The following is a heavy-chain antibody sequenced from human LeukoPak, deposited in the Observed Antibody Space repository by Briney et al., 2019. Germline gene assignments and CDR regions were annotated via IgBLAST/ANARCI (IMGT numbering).Heavy chain of an antibody. Sequence: GGSLRHSCAASGFTFSSYWMHWVRQAPGKGLVWVSRINSDGSSIMYADSVKGRFTISRDNARNTLYLQMNSLRAEDTAVYYCAKDYRLLRYFDWLLWLDYWGQGTLVTVSS. J-gene: IGHJ4*02. D-gene: IGHD3-9*01. V-gene: IGHV3-74*03. CDR1: GFTFSSYW. CDR3: AKDYRLLRYFDWLLWLDY. CDR2: INSDGSSI.